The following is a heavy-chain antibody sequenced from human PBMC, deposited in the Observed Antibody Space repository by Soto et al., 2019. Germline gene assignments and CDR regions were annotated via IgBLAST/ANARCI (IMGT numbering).Heavy chain of an antibody. CDR1: GGSISSYY. Sequence: PSETLSLTYTVSGGSISSYYWSWIRQPPGKGLEWIGYIYYSGSTNYTPSLKSRVTISVDTSKNQFSLKLSSVTAADTAVYYCARMYNWFDPWGQGTLVTVSS. V-gene: IGHV4-59*01. CDR3: ARMYNWFDP. J-gene: IGHJ5*02. CDR2: IYYSGST.